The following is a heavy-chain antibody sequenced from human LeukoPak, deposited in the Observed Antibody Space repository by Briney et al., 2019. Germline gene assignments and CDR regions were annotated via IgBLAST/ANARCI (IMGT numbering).Heavy chain of an antibody. V-gene: IGHV3-23*01. CDR1: GFTFTSYA. D-gene: IGHD1-26*01. CDR3: AKDPNSGSYFDY. CDR2: ISGSGGST. Sequence: GGPLRLSCAASGFTFTSYAMTWVRQAPGKGLEWVSAISGSGGSTYYADSVKGRFTISRDNSKNTLYLQMNSLRAEDTAVYYCAKDPNSGSYFDYWGQGTLVTVSS. J-gene: IGHJ4*02.